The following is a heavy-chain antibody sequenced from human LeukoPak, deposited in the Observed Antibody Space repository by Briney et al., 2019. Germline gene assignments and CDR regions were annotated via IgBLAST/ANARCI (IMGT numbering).Heavy chain of an antibody. D-gene: IGHD3-10*01. J-gene: IGHJ6*02. V-gene: IGHV3-21*05. Sequence: GSLRLSCAASGFTFSRYSMNWVRPAPGKGLEWVSHISSRSSDTYYADSVKGRFTISRDNAKNSLYLQMNSLRAEDTAVYYCARGSGSYSGGMDVWGQGTTVTVSS. CDR1: GFTFSRYS. CDR3: ARGSGSYSGGMDV. CDR2: ISSRSSDT.